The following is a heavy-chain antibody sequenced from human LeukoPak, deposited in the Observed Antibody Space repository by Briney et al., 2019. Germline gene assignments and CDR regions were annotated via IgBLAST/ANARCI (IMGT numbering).Heavy chain of an antibody. J-gene: IGHJ4*02. Sequence: GGSLRLSCAASGFTFSSYAMHWVRQAPGKGLEWVAAISYDGSNKYYADSVKGRFTISRDNSKNTLYLQMNSLRAEDTAVYYCARDQYYYDSSGCPGYWGQGTLVTVSS. V-gene: IGHV3-30*01. D-gene: IGHD3-22*01. CDR1: GFTFSSYA. CDR2: ISYDGSNK. CDR3: ARDQYYYDSSGCPGY.